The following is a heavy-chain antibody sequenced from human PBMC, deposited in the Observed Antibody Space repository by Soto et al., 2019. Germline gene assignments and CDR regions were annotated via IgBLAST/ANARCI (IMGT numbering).Heavy chain of an antibody. CDR1: GGSISSGGYY. CDR2: IYYSGST. CDR3: ARDRGNWFDP. D-gene: IGHD3-10*01. Sequence: SETLSLTCTVSGGSISSGGYYWSWIRQQPGKGLKWIGNIYYSGSTYYNPSLKSRVTISVDTSKNQFSLTLSSVTAADSAVYYCARDRGNWFDPWGQGTLVTVSS. J-gene: IGHJ5*02. V-gene: IGHV4-30-4*08.